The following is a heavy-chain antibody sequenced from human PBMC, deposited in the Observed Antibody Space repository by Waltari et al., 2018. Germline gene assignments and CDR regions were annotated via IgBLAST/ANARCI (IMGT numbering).Heavy chain of an antibody. CDR1: DYSISSGYY. V-gene: IGHV4-38-2*01. CDR2: IYHSGNT. CDR3: ARVDFTSSAAFFDY. D-gene: IGHD2-2*01. Sequence: QVQLQESGPGLVKPSETLSLTCGVSDYSISSGYYWGWIRQPPGKGLEWIGSIYHSGNTYYNPSLKSRVSISVDTSKNQFSLKLSSVAAADTAMYFCARVDFTSSAAFFDYWGQGTLVTVSS. J-gene: IGHJ4*02.